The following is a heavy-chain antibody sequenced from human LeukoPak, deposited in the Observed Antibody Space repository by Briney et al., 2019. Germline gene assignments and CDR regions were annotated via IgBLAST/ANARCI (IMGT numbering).Heavy chain of an antibody. Sequence: PSETLSLTCAVYGASFSGYDWSWLRQPPWKGLEWIGEINHSGSTNYNPPLKSRITISVDTSKNQFSLKLISMTAADTAVYYCARKVSIRGGFHWGQGTLVTVSS. V-gene: IGHV4-34*01. CDR2: INHSGST. J-gene: IGHJ4*02. CDR3: ARKVSIRGGFH. CDR1: GASFSGYD. D-gene: IGHD2-21*01.